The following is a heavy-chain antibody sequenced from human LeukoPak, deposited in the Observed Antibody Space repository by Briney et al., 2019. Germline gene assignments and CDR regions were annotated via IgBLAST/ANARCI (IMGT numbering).Heavy chain of an antibody. V-gene: IGHV3-48*04. CDR1: GFTFSDYS. Sequence: GGSLRLSCAASGFTFSDYSMNWVRQAPGQGLEWISYVRISSGNTKYTDSVKGRFTISGDSAKNSVFLQMNSLRVEDTAVYYCARDHRYAFDNWGQGTLVTVSS. J-gene: IGHJ4*02. CDR3: ARDHRYAFDN. CDR2: VRISSGNT. D-gene: IGHD5-12*01.